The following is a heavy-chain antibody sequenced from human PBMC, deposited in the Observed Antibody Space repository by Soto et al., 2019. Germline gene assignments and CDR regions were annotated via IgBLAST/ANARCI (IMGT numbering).Heavy chain of an antibody. V-gene: IGHV4-4*07. CDR1: GGSISSYY. D-gene: IGHD2-2*01. J-gene: IGHJ4*02. Sequence: QVQLQESGPGLLKPSETLSLTCTVSGGSISSYYWSWIRQPAGKGLEWIGRIYTSGSTNYNPSLKSRVPMSVDTSKNQFSLKLSSVTAADTAVYYCARACSSNSCYDVFDYWGQGTLVTVSS. CDR2: IYTSGST. CDR3: ARACSSNSCYDVFDY.